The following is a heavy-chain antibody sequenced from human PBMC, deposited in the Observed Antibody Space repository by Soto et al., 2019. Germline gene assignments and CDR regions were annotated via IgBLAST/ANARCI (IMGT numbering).Heavy chain of an antibody. Sequence: SETLSLSCSVSGGSINSYWWSWIRQPAGKGLEWIGRVYSSGTTDYNPSLNSRATMSVETSKNQFSLKLSSVTAADTAVYYCARDIGSFAYGEGYWGQGIQVT. J-gene: IGHJ4*02. V-gene: IGHV4-4*07. CDR3: ARDIGSFAYGEGY. CDR1: GGSINSYW. D-gene: IGHD3-10*01. CDR2: VYSSGTT.